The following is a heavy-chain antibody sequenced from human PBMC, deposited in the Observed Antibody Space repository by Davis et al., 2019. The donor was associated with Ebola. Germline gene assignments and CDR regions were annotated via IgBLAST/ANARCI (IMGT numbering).Heavy chain of an antibody. CDR2: IYYSGST. V-gene: IGHV4-31*02. J-gene: IGHJ6*02. D-gene: IGHD3-22*01. Sequence: SQTLSLTCAVYGGSFSGYYWSWIRQHPGKGLEWIGYIYYSGSTYYNPSLKSRVTISVDTSKNQFSLKLSSVTAADTAVYYCARDKYYYDSSGYYYDYYYGMDVWGQGTTVTVSS. CDR3: ARDKYYYDSSGYYYDYYYGMDV. CDR1: GGSFSGYY.